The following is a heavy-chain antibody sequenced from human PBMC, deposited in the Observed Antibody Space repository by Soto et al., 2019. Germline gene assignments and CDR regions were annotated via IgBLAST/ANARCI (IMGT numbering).Heavy chain of an antibody. CDR3: AHIAPAHEAFDI. J-gene: IGHJ3*02. V-gene: IGHV2-5*02. CDR1: GFSLSTSGVG. CDR2: IYWDDDK. Sequence: QITLKESGPTLVKPTQTLTLTCTFSGFSLSTSGVGVGWIRQPPGKALEWLALIYWDDDKRYSPSLKSRLTTTTDTSKNQVVLTMNNMDPVDTATYYCAHIAPAHEAFDIWGQGTIVTVSS.